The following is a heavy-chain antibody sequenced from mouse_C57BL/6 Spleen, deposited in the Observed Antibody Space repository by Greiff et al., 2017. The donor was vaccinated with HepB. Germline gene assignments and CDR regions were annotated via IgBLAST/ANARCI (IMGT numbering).Heavy chain of an antibody. V-gene: IGHV1-54*01. J-gene: IGHJ2*01. D-gene: IGHD1-1*01. CDR3: ARSSITTVVEDY. CDR1: GYAFTNYL. Sequence: VQLQQSGAELVRPGTSVKVSCKASGYAFTNYLIEWVKQRPGQGLEWIGVINPGSGGTNYNEKFKGKATLTADKSSSTAYMQLSSLTSEDSAVYFCARSSITTVVEDYWGQGTTLTVSS. CDR2: INPGSGGT.